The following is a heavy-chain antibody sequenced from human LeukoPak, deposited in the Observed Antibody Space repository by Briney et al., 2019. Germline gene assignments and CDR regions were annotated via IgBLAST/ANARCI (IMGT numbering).Heavy chain of an antibody. J-gene: IGHJ4*02. D-gene: IGHD3-3*01. CDR3: ARHDFWSGFDY. Sequence: SETRSLTCAVYGGSFSGYFWSWIRQTPGKGLEWIGETDHSGTTNYNPSLKSRVIISPDTSKSQFSLKVNSVTAADTAVYYCARHDFWSGFDYWGQGALVTVSS. V-gene: IGHV4-34*01. CDR1: GGSFSGYF. CDR2: TDHSGTT.